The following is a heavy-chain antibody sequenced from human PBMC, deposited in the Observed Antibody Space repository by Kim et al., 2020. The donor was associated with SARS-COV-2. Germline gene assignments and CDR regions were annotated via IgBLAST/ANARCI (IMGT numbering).Heavy chain of an antibody. V-gene: IGHV4-59*01. Sequence: SETLSLTCTVSGGSISSYYWSWIRQPPGKGLEWIGYIYYSGSTNYNPSLKSRVTISVDTSKNQFSLKLSSVTAADTAVYYCARGRHYGSGSPLDYFDYWGQGTLVTVSS. J-gene: IGHJ4*02. CDR1: GGSISSYY. D-gene: IGHD3-10*01. CDR3: ARGRHYGSGSPLDYFDY. CDR2: IYYSGST.